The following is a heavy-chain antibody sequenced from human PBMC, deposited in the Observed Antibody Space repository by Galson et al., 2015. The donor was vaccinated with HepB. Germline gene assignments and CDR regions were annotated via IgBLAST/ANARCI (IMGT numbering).Heavy chain of an antibody. Sequence: CAISGDSVPNNNAAWHWIRESPSRGLEWLGRTHYRSKWYSDYAESLRSRIIINADTSENQISLHLQSVTAEDTAVYYCERVGGTIYYYAMDVWGRETTVTLSS. V-gene: IGHV6-1*01. CDR2: THYRSKWYS. CDR3: ERVGGTIYYYAMDV. D-gene: IGHD2-15*01. CDR1: GDSVPNNNAA. J-gene: IGHJ6*02.